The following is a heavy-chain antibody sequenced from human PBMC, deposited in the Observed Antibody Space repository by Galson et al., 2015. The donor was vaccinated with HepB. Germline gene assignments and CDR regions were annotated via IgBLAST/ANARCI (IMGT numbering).Heavy chain of an antibody. CDR2: MNPNSGNT. CDR3: ARYYYDSSGYRDAFDI. D-gene: IGHD3-22*01. CDR1: GYTFTSYD. V-gene: IGHV1-8*01. J-gene: IGHJ3*02. Sequence: SVKVSCKASGYTFTSYDINWVRQATGQGLEWMGWMNPNSGNTGYAQKFQGRVTMTRNTFISTAYMELSSLRSEDTAVYYCARYYYDSSGYRDAFDIWGQGTMVTVSP.